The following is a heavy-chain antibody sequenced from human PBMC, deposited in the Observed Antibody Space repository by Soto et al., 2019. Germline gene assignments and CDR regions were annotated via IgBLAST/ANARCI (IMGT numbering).Heavy chain of an antibody. V-gene: IGHV5-51*01. Sequence: PGESLKISCKGSGYSFTSYWIGWVRQMPGKGLEWMGIIYPGDSDTRCSPSFQGQVTISADKSISTAYLQWSSLKASDTAMYYCARISMVRGVITYYYYMDVWGKGTTVTVSS. CDR3: ARISMVRGVITYYYYMDV. J-gene: IGHJ6*03. CDR2: IYPGDSDT. CDR1: GYSFTSYW. D-gene: IGHD3-10*01.